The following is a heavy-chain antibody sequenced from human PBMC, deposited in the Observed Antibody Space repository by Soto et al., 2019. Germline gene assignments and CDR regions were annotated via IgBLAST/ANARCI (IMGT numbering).Heavy chain of an antibody. J-gene: IGHJ5*02. CDR2: NYYSGST. Sequence: PSETLSLTCTVSGGSISSGGYYWSWIRQHPGKGLEWIGYNYYSGSTYYNPSLKSRVTITLDTSNNHFSLKMTSVTAAGTAMCFCARAERFPRSWFDPWGQGTQVTVSS. D-gene: IGHD6-19*01. CDR3: ARAERFPRSWFDP. CDR1: GGSISSGGYY. V-gene: IGHV4-31*03.